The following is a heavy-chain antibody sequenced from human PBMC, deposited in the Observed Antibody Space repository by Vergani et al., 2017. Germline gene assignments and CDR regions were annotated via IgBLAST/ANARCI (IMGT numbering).Heavy chain of an antibody. CDR1: GYTFTSYY. CDR3: ARNSRYCSSTSCYVGRDWFDP. Sequence: QVQLVQSGAEVKKPGASVKVSCKASGYTFTSYYMHWVRQAPGQGLEWMGIINPSGGSTSYAQKFQGRVTMTRDTSTSTVYMELISLRSGDTAVYYCARNSRYCSSTSCYVGRDWFDPWGQGTLVTVSS. CDR2: INPSGGST. D-gene: IGHD2-2*01. J-gene: IGHJ5*02. V-gene: IGHV1-46*01.